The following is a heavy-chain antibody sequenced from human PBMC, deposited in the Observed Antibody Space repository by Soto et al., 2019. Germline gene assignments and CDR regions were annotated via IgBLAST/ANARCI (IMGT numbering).Heavy chain of an antibody. CDR1: GYRLTSNY. V-gene: IGHV1-46*01. CDR2: INPSGGTT. CDR3: ARGEPHSSGWNFDF. D-gene: IGHD6-19*01. J-gene: IGHJ4*02. Sequence: QVQLVQSGAEVKKPGDSVKVSCTASGYRLTSNYIHWVRQAPGEGLEWMGKINPSGGTTRYGQKFQGRVTMTRDTSTSTVYMEMSSLRSEDTAVYYCARGEPHSSGWNFDFWGQGTLVIVS.